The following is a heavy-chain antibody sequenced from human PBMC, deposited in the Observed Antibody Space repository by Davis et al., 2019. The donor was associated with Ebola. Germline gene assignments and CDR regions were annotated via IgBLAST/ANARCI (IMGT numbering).Heavy chain of an antibody. CDR2: ISSGGHGT. D-gene: IGHD5-24*01. CDR3: AKDAEDGSGNWFFDF. Sequence: GESLKISCGASGFTFSRHSMNWVRQAPGKGLEWIAFISSGGHGTYYADSVRGRFTISRDNAKNLLYLQLNSLRDEDTALYYCAKDAEDGSGNWFFDFRGRGALVTVSS. J-gene: IGHJ2*01. CDR1: GFTFSRHS. V-gene: IGHV3-48*02.